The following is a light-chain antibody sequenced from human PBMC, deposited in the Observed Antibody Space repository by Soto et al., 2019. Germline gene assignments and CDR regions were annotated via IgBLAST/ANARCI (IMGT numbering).Light chain of an antibody. Sequence: QSVLSQPPSASGSPGQSVTISCTVTSSDVGGYDYVSWYQQHPGKAPKLMIYEVTKRPSGVPDRFSGSKSGYTASLTVSGLQAEDEADYYCSSYGGSNNYVFGTGTKVTVL. CDR2: EVT. V-gene: IGLV2-8*01. CDR3: SSYGGSNNYV. J-gene: IGLJ1*01. CDR1: SSDVGGYDY.